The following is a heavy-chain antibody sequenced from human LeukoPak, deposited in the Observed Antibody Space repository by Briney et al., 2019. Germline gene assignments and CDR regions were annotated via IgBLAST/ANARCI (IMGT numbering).Heavy chain of an antibody. D-gene: IGHD6-6*01. CDR2: IYSGGST. CDR1: GFTVSSNY. Sequence: PGGSLRLSCAASGFTVSSNYMSWVRQAPGKGLEWVSVIYSGGSTYYADSVKSRFTISRDNSKNTLYLQMNSLRAEDTAVYYCARDSSSRGGGFDYWGQGTLVTVSS. CDR3: ARDSSSRGGGFDY. V-gene: IGHV3-53*01. J-gene: IGHJ4*02.